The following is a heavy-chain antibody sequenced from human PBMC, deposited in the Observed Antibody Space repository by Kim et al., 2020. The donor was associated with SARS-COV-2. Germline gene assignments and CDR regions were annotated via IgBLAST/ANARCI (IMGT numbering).Heavy chain of an antibody. CDR3: ARVGGYSYGADIDN. Sequence: TPSLKSRVTIAVDTSKKQFSLKLSSVTAADTAVYYCARVGGYSYGADIDNWGQGTLVTVSS. J-gene: IGHJ4*02. V-gene: IGHV4-39*07. D-gene: IGHD5-18*01.